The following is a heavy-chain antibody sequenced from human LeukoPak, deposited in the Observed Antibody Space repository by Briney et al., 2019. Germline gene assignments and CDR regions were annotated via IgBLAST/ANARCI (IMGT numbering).Heavy chain of an antibody. J-gene: IGHJ6*03. V-gene: IGHV3-48*04. CDR2: ISSSGSTI. CDR3: ARVGLLRYFDWLSPAYYYYYMDV. CDR1: GFTFSSYA. D-gene: IGHD3-9*01. Sequence: GGSLRLSCAASGFTFSSYAMSWVRQAPGKGLEWVSYISSSGSTIYYADSVKGRFTISRDNAKNSLYLQMNSLRAEDTALYHCARVGLLRYFDWLSPAYYYYYMDVWGKGTTVTISS.